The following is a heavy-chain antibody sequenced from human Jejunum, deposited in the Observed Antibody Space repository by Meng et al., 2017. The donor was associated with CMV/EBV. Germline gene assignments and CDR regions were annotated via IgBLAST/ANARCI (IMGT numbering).Heavy chain of an antibody. CDR3: ARGGSEFVLEPPAIPVDL. V-gene: IGHV3-74*01. CDR1: TVSNYW. Sequence: TVSNYWRHWVRQAPGKGLVWVSHISGVGITTNYADSVKRRFTISRDSDKNTLYQQMNSLRAEDTAVYYCARGGSEFVLEPPAIPVDLWGRGTLVTVSS. D-gene: IGHD2-2*01. CDR2: ISGVGITT. J-gene: IGHJ2*01.